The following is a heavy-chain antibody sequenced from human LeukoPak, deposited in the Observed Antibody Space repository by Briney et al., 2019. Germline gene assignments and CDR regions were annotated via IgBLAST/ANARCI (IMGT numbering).Heavy chain of an antibody. V-gene: IGHV1-18*01. CDR3: ARDFSRDYMDY. Sequence: ASVRVSFRAPGYIFTDYGITWVRQAPGQGLEWMGWISTNTGDTVYAENVQGRVTLTTDTSTNTAYMDVTSLNSDDTSLYFCARDFSRDYMDYWGQGTLVTVSS. CDR1: GYIFTDYG. CDR2: ISTNTGDT. J-gene: IGHJ4*02.